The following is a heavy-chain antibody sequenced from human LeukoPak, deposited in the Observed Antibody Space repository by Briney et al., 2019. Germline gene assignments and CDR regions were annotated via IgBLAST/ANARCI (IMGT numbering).Heavy chain of an antibody. V-gene: IGHV3-53*01. D-gene: IGHD1-1*01. CDR3: AKVGKTPGTYLDAFDI. J-gene: IGHJ3*02. CDR1: GFTVSSNY. CDR2: IYSGGST. Sequence: GGSLRLSCAASGFTVSSNYMSWVRQAPGKGLEWVSVIYSGGSTYYADSVKGRFTISRDNSKNTLYLQMNSLRAEDTAVYYCAKVGKTPGTYLDAFDIWGQGTMVTVSS.